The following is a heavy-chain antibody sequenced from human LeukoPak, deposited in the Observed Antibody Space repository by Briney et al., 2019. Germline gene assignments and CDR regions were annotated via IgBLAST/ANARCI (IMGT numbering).Heavy chain of an antibody. CDR2: ITADNGNT. CDR3: ARGIWHSGYEDPRLDAFDI. J-gene: IGHJ3*02. CDR1: GYTFIRYG. D-gene: IGHD5-12*01. Sequence: GASVKVACKASGYTFIRYGISWVRQAPGQGLEWMGWITADNGNTNYAQKFQDRFTMTTDTSTSTAYMELRSLRSEDTAVYYCARGIWHSGYEDPRLDAFDIWGQGTMVTVSS. V-gene: IGHV1-18*01.